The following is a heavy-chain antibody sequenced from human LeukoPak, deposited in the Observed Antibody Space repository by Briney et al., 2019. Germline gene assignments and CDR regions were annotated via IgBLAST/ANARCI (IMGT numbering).Heavy chain of an antibody. CDR2: IRSKPYGGTT. CDR3: TRDQEGRRWELHSPS. Sequence: GGSLRLSCVTSGFTFGDYFMSWVRQAPGKGLEWVGFIRSKPYGGTTEYAASVKGRFSISRDDSKSIAYLQMTSLKIEDTAVYYCTRDQEGRRWELHSPSWGQGTLVTVSS. J-gene: IGHJ5*02. D-gene: IGHD2-15*01. CDR1: GFTFGDYF. V-gene: IGHV3-49*04.